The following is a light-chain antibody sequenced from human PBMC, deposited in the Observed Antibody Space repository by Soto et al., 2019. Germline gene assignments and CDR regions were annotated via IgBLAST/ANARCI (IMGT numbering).Light chain of an antibody. CDR3: QQYSTSPWT. Sequence: ETVLTQSPGTLSLSPGERPTLSCRASQSVSSNFLAWYQQKPGQAPRLLFYGASSRATGIPDRLSGSGSGTDFTLTISRLEPEDFAVYYCQQYSTSPWTFGQGTKVDIK. CDR2: GAS. J-gene: IGKJ1*01. V-gene: IGKV3-20*01. CDR1: QSVSSNF.